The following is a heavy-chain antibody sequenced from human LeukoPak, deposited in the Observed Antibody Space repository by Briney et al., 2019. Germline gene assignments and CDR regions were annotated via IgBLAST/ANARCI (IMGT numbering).Heavy chain of an antibody. CDR2: INPNSGAT. D-gene: IGHD6-13*01. Sequence: ASVKVSCKASGYTFTAYFIHWVRQAPGQGLEWMGWINPNSGATTFAQKFQGRVTVTRDTPISTAYMDLSRLNSDDTAVYYCARIRKTNSWYDAFDIWGQGTMVTVSS. CDR1: GYTFTAYF. V-gene: IGHV1-2*02. J-gene: IGHJ3*02. CDR3: ARIRKTNSWYDAFDI.